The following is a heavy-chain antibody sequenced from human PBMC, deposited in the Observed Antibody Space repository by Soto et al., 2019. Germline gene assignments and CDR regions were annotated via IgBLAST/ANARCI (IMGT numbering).Heavy chain of an antibody. D-gene: IGHD2-2*01. V-gene: IGHV5-51*01. CDR3: GRDYCRGTTCYEFDY. Sequence: GESLKISCKGSGYRFTNYWIGWVRQMPGKGLEWMGIIYPGDSDTRYSPSFQGQVTISADKSINTAYLQWSSLKASDTAMYYCGRDYCRGTTCYEFDYWGQGTQVTVSS. CDR1: GYRFTNYW. CDR2: IYPGDSDT. J-gene: IGHJ4*02.